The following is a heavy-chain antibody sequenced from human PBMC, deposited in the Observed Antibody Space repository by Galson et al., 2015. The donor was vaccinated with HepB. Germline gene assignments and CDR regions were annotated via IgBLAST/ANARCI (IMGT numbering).Heavy chain of an antibody. Sequence: SLRLACAASRFTFNTYVMGWGRQAPGKGLEWVSDIWGHGVTKHYADSVKGRFTISRDNSRNTLYLQMNSLRVDDTAVYYCAKALSASSYDYWGQGTLVTVSS. CDR1: RFTFNTYV. D-gene: IGHD2-2*01. V-gene: IGHV3-23*01. CDR2: IWGHGVTK. CDR3: AKALSASSYDY. J-gene: IGHJ4*02.